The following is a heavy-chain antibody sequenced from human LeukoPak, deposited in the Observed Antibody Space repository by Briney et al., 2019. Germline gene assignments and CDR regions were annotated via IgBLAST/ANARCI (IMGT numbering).Heavy chain of an antibody. V-gene: IGHV3-30*04. CDR1: GLAFSSYS. D-gene: IGHD3-3*01. Sequence: GGSLRLSCVASGLAFSSYSMHWVRQAPGKGLEWVGVISYDGSDEYYTDSVKGRFTISRDNSKNTVYLQMNSLRADDTAVYYCARDFAPEWFDIHWGQGTLVTVS. J-gene: IGHJ4*02. CDR2: ISYDGSDE. CDR3: ARDFAPEWFDIH.